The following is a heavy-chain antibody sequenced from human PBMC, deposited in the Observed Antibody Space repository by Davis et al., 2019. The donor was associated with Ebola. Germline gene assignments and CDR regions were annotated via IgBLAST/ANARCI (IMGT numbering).Heavy chain of an antibody. V-gene: IGHV4-39*01. J-gene: IGHJ4*02. D-gene: IGHD3/OR15-3a*01. CDR1: GGSISSSSYY. CDR2: IYYSGST. CDR3: ARQQQLDK. Sequence: SETLSLTCTVSGGSISSSSYYWGWIRQPPGKGLEWIGSIYYSGSTYYNPSLKSRVTISVDTSKNQFSLKLSSVTTADTALYYCARQQQLDKWGQGALVIVSS.